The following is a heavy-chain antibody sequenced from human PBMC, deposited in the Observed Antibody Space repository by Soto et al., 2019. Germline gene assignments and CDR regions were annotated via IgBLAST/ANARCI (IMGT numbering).Heavy chain of an antibody. CDR3: ARHITMDPLLVY. D-gene: IGHD3-10*01. Sequence: EVQLVESGGGLIQPGGSLRLSCAASGFTVSSNYMSWVRQAPGKGLEWVSVIYGGGSTYYADSVKGRFTISRDNSKNTLYLQMNSLRAEDTAVYYCARHITMDPLLVYWGQGTLVTVSS. CDR1: GFTVSSNY. J-gene: IGHJ4*02. CDR2: IYGGGST. V-gene: IGHV3-53*01.